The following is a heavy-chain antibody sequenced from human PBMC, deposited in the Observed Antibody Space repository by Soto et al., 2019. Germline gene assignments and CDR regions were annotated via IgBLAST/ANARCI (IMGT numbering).Heavy chain of an antibody. CDR3: ARVGGTYRKWFDP. V-gene: IGHV1-69*01. CDR1: GGSFNSYT. J-gene: IGHJ5*02. Sequence: QVQPVQSGAEVKKPGSSVKVSCKASGGSFNSYTISWVRQAPGQGPEWMGGIIPLYGTANYAQRFQGRVTITADESTSTAYMELRSLRSEDTAVYYCARVGGTYRKWFDPWGQGTLVTVSS. CDR2: IIPLYGTA. D-gene: IGHD1-26*01.